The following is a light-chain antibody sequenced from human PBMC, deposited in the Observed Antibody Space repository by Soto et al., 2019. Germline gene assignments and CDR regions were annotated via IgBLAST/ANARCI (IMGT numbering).Light chain of an antibody. Sequence: EIVLTQSPGTLSLSPCERATLSLRASQSVSSSYLAWYQQKPGQAPRLLIYGASSRATGIPDRFSGSGSGTDFTLTISRLEPEDFAVYYCQQYGSSPSWTFGQGTKVDIK. V-gene: IGKV3-20*01. CDR1: QSVSSSY. CDR3: QQYGSSPSWT. CDR2: GAS. J-gene: IGKJ1*01.